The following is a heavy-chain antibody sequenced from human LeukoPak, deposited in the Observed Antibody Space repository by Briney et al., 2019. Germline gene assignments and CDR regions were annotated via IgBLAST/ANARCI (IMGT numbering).Heavy chain of an antibody. J-gene: IGHJ5*02. CDR1: GYTFTGYY. CDR2: INPNSGGT. D-gene: IGHD2-15*01. CDR3: ARRYCSGGSCYRWFDP. V-gene: IGHV1-2*02. Sequence: ASVKVSCKASGYTFTGYYMHWVRQASGQGLEWMGWINPNSGGTNYAQKFQGRVTMTRDTSISTAYMELSRLRSDDTAVYYCARRYCSGGSCYRWFDPWGQGTLVTVSS.